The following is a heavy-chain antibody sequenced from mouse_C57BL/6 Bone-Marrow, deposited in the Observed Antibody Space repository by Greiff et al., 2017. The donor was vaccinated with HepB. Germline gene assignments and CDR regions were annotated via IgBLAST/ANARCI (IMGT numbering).Heavy chain of an antibody. V-gene: IGHV5-9-1*02. CDR2: ISSGGDYI. D-gene: IGHD1-1*01. Sequence: EVKLMESGEGLVKPGGSLKLSCAASGFTFSSYAMSWVRQTPEKRLEWVAYISSGGDYIYYADTVKGRFTISRDNARNTLYLQMISLKSEDTAMYYCTRGGYYDGSSYAWCFDVWGTGTTVTVSS. J-gene: IGHJ1*03. CDR1: GFTFSSYA. CDR3: TRGGYYDGSSYAWCFDV.